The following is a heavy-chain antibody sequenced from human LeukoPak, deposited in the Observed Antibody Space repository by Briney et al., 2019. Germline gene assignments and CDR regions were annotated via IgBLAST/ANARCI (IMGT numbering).Heavy chain of an antibody. CDR3: ARYSGYDSDFDY. D-gene: IGHD5-12*01. Sequence: SETLSLTCTVSGGSISSYYWSWIRQPPGKGLEWIGYIYYSGSTNYNPSLKSRVTISVDTSKNQFSLKLSSVTAADTAVYYCARYSGYDSDFDYWGQGTLVTVSS. CDR1: GGSISSYY. J-gene: IGHJ4*02. V-gene: IGHV4-59*01. CDR2: IYYSGST.